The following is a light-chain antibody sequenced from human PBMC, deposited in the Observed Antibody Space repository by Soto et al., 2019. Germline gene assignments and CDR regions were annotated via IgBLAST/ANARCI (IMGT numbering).Light chain of an antibody. Sequence: QSALTQPASVSGSPGQSITISCTGTSSDVGGYNYVSWYQQHPGKAPKLMIYDVSNRPSGVSNRFSGSKSGNTASLTISGLQAEDEADCYCSSYTSSSTPFLFGTGTKLTVL. CDR1: SSDVGGYNY. CDR3: SSYTSSSTPFL. J-gene: IGLJ1*01. V-gene: IGLV2-14*01. CDR2: DVS.